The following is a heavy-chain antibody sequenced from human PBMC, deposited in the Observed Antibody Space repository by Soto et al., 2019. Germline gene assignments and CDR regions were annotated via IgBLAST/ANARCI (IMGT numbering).Heavy chain of an antibody. Sequence: SETLSLTCTVSGGSMSSHYWTWLRQYPGKGLEWIGYISYSWSNYYNPSLKSRVYISADTSKNQFSLRMNSMIAADTAVYYCARADTAASVGYWGQGTLVTVSS. V-gene: IGHV4-59*11. J-gene: IGHJ4*02. CDR3: ARADTAASVGY. CDR2: ISYSWSN. D-gene: IGHD2-2*01. CDR1: GGSMSSHY.